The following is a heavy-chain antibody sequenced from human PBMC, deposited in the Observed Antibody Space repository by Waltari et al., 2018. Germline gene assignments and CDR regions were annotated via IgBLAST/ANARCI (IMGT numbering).Heavy chain of an antibody. Sequence: GGGLVQPGGSLRLSCAASGFTFNSYWMHWVRHVPGKGLVWVSRINSDGSTTTYADSVKGRLTISRDNAKNTLYLQMNSLRAEDTAVYYCARAVAGFYFDNWGQGALVTVSS. D-gene: IGHD6-19*01. CDR2: INSDGSTT. V-gene: IGHV3-74*01. CDR3: ARAVAGFYFDN. J-gene: IGHJ4*02. CDR1: GFTFNSYW.